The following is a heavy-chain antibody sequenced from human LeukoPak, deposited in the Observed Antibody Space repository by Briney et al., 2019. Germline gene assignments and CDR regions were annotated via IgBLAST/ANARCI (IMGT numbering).Heavy chain of an antibody. Sequence: PGGSLRLSCAASGFTFSSYSMNWVRQAPGKGLEWVSSISSSSSYIYYADSVKGRFTISRDNAKNTLYLQMNSLRAEDTALYYCSRDRPHGDQKTGELDYWGQGTLVTVSS. D-gene: IGHD3-16*01. V-gene: IGHV3-21*04. CDR3: SRDRPHGDQKTGELDY. CDR2: ISSSSSYI. J-gene: IGHJ4*02. CDR1: GFTFSSYS.